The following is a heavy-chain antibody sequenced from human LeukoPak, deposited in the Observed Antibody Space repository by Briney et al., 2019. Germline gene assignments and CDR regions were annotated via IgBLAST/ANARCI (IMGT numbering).Heavy chain of an antibody. CDR2: ISSSSSYI. V-gene: IGHV3-21*04. J-gene: IGHJ4*02. Sequence: GGSLRLSCAASGFTFSSYSMNWVRQAPGKGLEWVSSISSSSSYIYYADSVKGRFTISRDNSKNTLYLQMNSLRAEDTAVYYCAKGVPPLDYFDYWGQGTLVTLSS. CDR3: AKGVPPLDYFDY. CDR1: GFTFSSYS.